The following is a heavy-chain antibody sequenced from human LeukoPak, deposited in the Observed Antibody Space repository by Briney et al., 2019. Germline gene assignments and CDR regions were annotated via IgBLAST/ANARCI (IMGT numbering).Heavy chain of an antibody. V-gene: IGHV7-4-1*02. D-gene: IGHD3-22*01. CDR1: GYIFTNYA. J-gene: IGHJ4*02. Sequence: ASVKVSCKASGYIFTNYAINWVRQAPGQGLEWMGWINTNTGNPTYAQGFTGRFVFSLDTSVSTAYLQISSLKAEYTAVYYCARAPNYYDSSGGDYWGQGTLVTVSS. CDR3: ARAPNYYDSSGGDY. CDR2: INTNTGNP.